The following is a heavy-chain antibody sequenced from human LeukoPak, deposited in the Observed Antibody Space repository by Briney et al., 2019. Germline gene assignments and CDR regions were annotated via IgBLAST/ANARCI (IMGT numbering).Heavy chain of an antibody. CDR1: GGSISSSSYY. Sequence: SETLSLTCTVSGGSISSSSYYWGWIRQPPGKGLEWIGSIYYSGSTYYNPSLKSRVTISVDTSKNQFSLKLSSVTAADTAVYYCARLVVPAAMSPKGLYYFDYWGQGTLVTASS. J-gene: IGHJ4*02. V-gene: IGHV4-39*01. CDR2: IYYSGST. CDR3: ARLVVPAAMSPKGLYYFDY. D-gene: IGHD2-2*01.